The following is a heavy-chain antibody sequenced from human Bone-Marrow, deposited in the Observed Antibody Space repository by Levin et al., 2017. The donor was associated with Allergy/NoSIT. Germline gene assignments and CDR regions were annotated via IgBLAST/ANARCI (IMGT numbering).Heavy chain of an antibody. CDR2: IKNKVNSYTT. J-gene: IGHJ4*02. CDR3: LRALGANECVY. V-gene: IGHV3-72*01. Sequence: GGSLRLSCAASGFTFNDHYMDWVRQAPGKGLEWIGRIKNKVNSYTTYYAASVKGRFTISRDDSKNSVYLQMNSLKTEDTAVYYCLRALGANECVYWGQGTLVTVSS. D-gene: IGHD3-16*01. CDR1: GFTFNDHY.